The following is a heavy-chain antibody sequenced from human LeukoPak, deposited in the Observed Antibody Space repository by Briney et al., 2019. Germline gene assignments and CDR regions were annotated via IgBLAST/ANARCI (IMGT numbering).Heavy chain of an antibody. Sequence: SVKVSCKASGGTFSSYAISWVRQAPGQGLEWMGRIIPIFGTANYAQKFQGRVTITTDESTSTAYMELSSLRSEDTAVYYGASGTYYDFWSGYPLDYWGQGTLVTVSS. D-gene: IGHD3-3*01. V-gene: IGHV1-69*05. CDR1: GGTFSSYA. CDR2: IIPIFGTA. CDR3: ASGTYYDFWSGYPLDY. J-gene: IGHJ4*02.